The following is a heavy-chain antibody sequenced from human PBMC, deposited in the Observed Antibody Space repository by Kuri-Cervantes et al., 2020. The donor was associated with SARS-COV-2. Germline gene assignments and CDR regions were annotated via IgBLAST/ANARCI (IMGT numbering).Heavy chain of an antibody. Sequence: SETLSLTCALYGGSFSGFYWSWIRQPAGKGLEWIGRIYTSGSTNYNPSLKSRVTISVDTSKNQFSLKLSSVTAADTAVYYCARVNQWLASADIWGQGTMVTVSS. CDR3: ARVNQWLASADI. V-gene: IGHV4-59*10. J-gene: IGHJ3*02. CDR1: GGSFSGFY. D-gene: IGHD6-19*01. CDR2: IYTSGST.